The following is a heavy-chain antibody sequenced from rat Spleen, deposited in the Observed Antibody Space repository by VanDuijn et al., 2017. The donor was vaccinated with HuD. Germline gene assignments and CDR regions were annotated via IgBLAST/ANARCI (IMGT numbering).Heavy chain of an antibody. D-gene: IGHD1-2*01. CDR1: GFTFSDYG. J-gene: IGHJ1*01. CDR3: ARHRYSSYIYPYWYFDF. CDR2: ISTSGGST. Sequence: EVQLVESDGGLVQPGRSLKLSCAASGFTFSDYGVAWVRQAPTTGLEWVASISTSGGSTYYRDSVKGRFTVSRDNAKSTLYLQMDSLRSEDTATYYCARHRYSSYIYPYWYFDFWGPGTMVTVSS. V-gene: IGHV5S13*01.